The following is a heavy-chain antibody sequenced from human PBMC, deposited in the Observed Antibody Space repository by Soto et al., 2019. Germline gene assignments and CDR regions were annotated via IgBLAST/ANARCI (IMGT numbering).Heavy chain of an antibody. CDR1: GGSISDYH. CDR2: IYDSTIT. D-gene: IGHD5-12*01. Sequence: QVQLQESGPGLVKPSETLSLTCTVSGGSISDYHWSWIRQPPGKGLEWIGNIYDSTITNYNHSHKSRVTISIDTSETQSPLKLSSVTAADPAVYYCARNSRGWLQSPGWFDTWGQGTLVTVSS. V-gene: IGHV4-59*08. J-gene: IGHJ5*02. CDR3: ARNSRGWLQSPGWFDT.